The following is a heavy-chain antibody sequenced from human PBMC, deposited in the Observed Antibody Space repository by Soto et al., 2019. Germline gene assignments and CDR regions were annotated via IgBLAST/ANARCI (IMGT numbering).Heavy chain of an antibody. Sequence: PVGSLRLSCAASGFTFSNAWMSCVRHAPGKWLEWVGRIKSKTDGGTTDYAAPVKGRFTISRDDSKNTLYLQMNSLKTEDTAVYYGTTGVMLWYYYFKYWGQGPRVTVSS. CDR1: GFTFSNAW. CDR3: TTGVMLWYYYFKY. CDR2: IKSKTDGGTT. V-gene: IGHV3-15*01. J-gene: IGHJ4*02. D-gene: IGHD5-18*01.